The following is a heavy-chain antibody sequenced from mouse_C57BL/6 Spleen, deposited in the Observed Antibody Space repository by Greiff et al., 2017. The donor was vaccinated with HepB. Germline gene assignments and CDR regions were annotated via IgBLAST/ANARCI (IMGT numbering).Heavy chain of an antibody. CDR3: ARDHDYGRAWFAY. Sequence: EVHLVESGPGLVKPSQSLSLTCSVTGYSITSGYYWNWIRQFPGNKLEWMGYISYDGSNNYNPSLKNRISITRDTSKNQFFLKLNSVTTEDAATYYCARDHDYGRAWFAYWGQGTLVTVSA. V-gene: IGHV3-6*01. CDR2: ISYDGSN. CDR1: GYSITSGYY. J-gene: IGHJ3*01. D-gene: IGHD1-1*01.